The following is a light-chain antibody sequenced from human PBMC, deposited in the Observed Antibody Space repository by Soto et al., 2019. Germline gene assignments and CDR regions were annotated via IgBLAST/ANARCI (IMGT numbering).Light chain of an antibody. CDR1: QSVSSN. J-gene: IGKJ5*01. V-gene: IGKV3D-15*02. CDR2: DAS. Sequence: EIVMTQSPATLSVAPGERATLSCRASQSVSSNLAWYQQKPGQAPRLLIYDASNRANGIPARFSGSGSGTDFTLTISSLEPEDFAVYYCHQYGNSPITIGQGTRLEIK. CDR3: HQYGNSPIT.